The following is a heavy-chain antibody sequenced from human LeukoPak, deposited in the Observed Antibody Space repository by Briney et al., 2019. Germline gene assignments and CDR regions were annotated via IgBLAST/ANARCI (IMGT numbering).Heavy chain of an antibody. V-gene: IGHV3-30*02. D-gene: IGHD3-10*01. CDR3: AKDLLRITMVRGVPNDY. J-gene: IGHJ4*02. Sequence: GGSLRLSCAASGFTFSNYAMHWVRQAPGKGLEWVAFIRYDGTNKYYADSVKGRFTISRDNSKNTLYLQINSLRAEDTAVYYCAKDLLRITMVRGVPNDYWGQGTLVTVSS. CDR2: IRYDGTNK. CDR1: GFTFSNYA.